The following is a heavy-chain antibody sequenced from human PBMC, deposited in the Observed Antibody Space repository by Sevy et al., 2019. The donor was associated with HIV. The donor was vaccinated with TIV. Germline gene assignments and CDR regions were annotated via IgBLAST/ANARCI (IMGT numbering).Heavy chain of an antibody. CDR2: IYSGGST. J-gene: IGHJ4*02. Sequence: GGSLRLSCAAPGFTVSSNYMSWVRQAPGKGLEWVSVIYSGGSTYYADSVKGRFTISRDNSKNTLYLQMNSLRAEDTAVYYCAREPNYYDSSPAREYYFDYWGQGTLVTVSS. CDR1: GFTVSSNY. V-gene: IGHV3-53*01. CDR3: AREPNYYDSSPAREYYFDY. D-gene: IGHD3-22*01.